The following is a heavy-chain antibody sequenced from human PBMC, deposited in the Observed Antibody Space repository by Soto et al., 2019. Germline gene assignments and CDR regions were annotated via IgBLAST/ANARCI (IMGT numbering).Heavy chain of an antibody. Sequence: DVQLLESGGALVQPGGSLRLSCAASGFTFDDYAMHWVRQAPGKGLEWVSGISWNSGSIGYADSVQGRFTISRDNAKNSLYLQMNSLRAEDTAFYYCAKGRDSSSSSWFDPWGQGTLVTVSS. CDR1: GFTFDDYA. J-gene: IGHJ5*02. D-gene: IGHD6-6*01. CDR2: ISWNSGSI. CDR3: AKGRDSSSSSWFDP. V-gene: IGHV3-9*01.